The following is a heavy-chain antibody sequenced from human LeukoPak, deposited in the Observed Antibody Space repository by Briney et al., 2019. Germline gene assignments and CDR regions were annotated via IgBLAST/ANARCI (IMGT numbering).Heavy chain of an antibody. V-gene: IGHV3-33*03. CDR2: IWYDGSNK. CDR3: ARCGVGVAAAAANC. J-gene: IGHJ4*02. Sequence: GRSLRLSCAASGFTFRSYGMHWVRQAPGKGLEWVAVIWYDGSNKYCADSVKGRFTISRDNAKNSLYLQMNSLRAEDTAVYYCARCGVGVAAAAANCWGQGTLLTVSS. CDR1: GFTFRSYG. D-gene: IGHD6-13*01.